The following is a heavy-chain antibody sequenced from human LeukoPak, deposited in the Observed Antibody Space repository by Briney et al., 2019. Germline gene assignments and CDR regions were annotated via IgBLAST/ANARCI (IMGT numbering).Heavy chain of an antibody. CDR3: AVGVSSGYYYSIDY. V-gene: IGHV4-4*07. CDR2: IYTSGST. D-gene: IGHD3-22*01. J-gene: IGHJ4*02. CDR1: GGSISSYY. Sequence: SETLSLTCTVSGGSISSYYWSWMRQPAGKGLEWIGRIYTSGSTNYNPSLKSRVTMSVDTSKNQFSLKLSSVTAADTAVYYCAVGVSSGYYYSIDYWGQGTLVTVSS.